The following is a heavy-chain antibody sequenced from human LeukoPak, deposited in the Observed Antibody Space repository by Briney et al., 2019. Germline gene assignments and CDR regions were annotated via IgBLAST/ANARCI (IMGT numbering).Heavy chain of an antibody. Sequence: GASVKVSCKVSGYTLTELSMHWVRQAPGKGLEWMGGFGPEDGETIYAQKFQGRVTMTEDTSTDTAYMELSSLRSEDTAVYYCATARRGSSYFDYWGQGTLVTVSS. CDR3: ATARRGSSYFDY. J-gene: IGHJ4*02. CDR2: FGPEDGET. D-gene: IGHD1-26*01. CDR1: GYTLTELS. V-gene: IGHV1-24*01.